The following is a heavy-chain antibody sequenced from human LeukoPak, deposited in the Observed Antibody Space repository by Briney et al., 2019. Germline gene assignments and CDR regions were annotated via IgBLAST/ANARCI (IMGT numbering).Heavy chain of an antibody. CDR2: IYYTGTT. CDR1: GGSISSSSYY. Sequence: SETLSLTCTVSGGSISSSSYYWGWIRQPPGKGLEWIGTIYYTGTTYYNPSLESRITISVDTSKNQFSLKLTSVTAADTAVYFCARGLGPLDDGGQGTLVSV. V-gene: IGHV4-39*01. CDR3: ARGLGPLDD. J-gene: IGHJ4*02. D-gene: IGHD3/OR15-3a*01.